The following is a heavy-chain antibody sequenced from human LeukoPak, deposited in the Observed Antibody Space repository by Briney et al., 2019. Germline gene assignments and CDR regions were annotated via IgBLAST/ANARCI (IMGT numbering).Heavy chain of an antibody. J-gene: IGHJ4*02. Sequence: ASVKVSCKASGYTSTSYDINWARQATGQGLEWMGWMNPNSGNTGYAQKFQGRVTITRNTSISTAYMELSSLRSEDTAVYYCARSSKGYDFWSGYPDYWGQGTLVTVSS. D-gene: IGHD3-3*01. CDR3: ARSSKGYDFWSGYPDY. CDR2: MNPNSGNT. CDR1: GYTSTSYD. V-gene: IGHV1-8*01.